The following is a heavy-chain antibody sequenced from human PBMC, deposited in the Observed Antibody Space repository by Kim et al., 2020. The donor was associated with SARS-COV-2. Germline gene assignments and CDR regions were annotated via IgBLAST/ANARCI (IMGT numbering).Heavy chain of an antibody. Sequence: SVKVSCKASGGTFSSYAISWVRQAPGQGLEWMGRIIPILGIANYAQKFQGRVTITADKSTSTAYMELSSLRSEDTAVYYCAGKDILTGQEGAFDIWGQGTMVTGSS. CDR2: IIPILGIA. CDR3: AGKDILTGQEGAFDI. V-gene: IGHV1-69*04. CDR1: GGTFSSYA. J-gene: IGHJ3*02. D-gene: IGHD3-9*01.